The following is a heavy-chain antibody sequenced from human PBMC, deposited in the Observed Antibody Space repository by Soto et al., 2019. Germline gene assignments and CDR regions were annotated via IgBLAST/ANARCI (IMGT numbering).Heavy chain of an antibody. CDR3: ARDVDTAMVSNGMDV. CDR2: INPNSGGT. Sequence: ASVKVSCKASGYTFTGYYMHWVRQAPGQGLEWMGWINPNSGGTNYAQKFQGWVTMTRDTSISTAYMELSRLRSDDTAVYYCARDVDTAMVSNGMDVWGQGTTVTVSS. V-gene: IGHV1-2*04. J-gene: IGHJ6*02. CDR1: GYTFTGYY. D-gene: IGHD5-18*01.